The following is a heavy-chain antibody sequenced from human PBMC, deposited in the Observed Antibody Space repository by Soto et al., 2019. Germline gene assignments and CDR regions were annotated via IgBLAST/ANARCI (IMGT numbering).Heavy chain of an antibody. Sequence: EVQLLESGGGLVQPGGSLRLSCAASGFTFSSYAMSWVRQAPGKGLEWVSLISGGGGATYYADSVRGRFTISRDNSRNRLYLQMNSLRAEDTAIYYCAKGIAYGGNSAHDFDYWGPGTLVTVSS. V-gene: IGHV3-23*01. CDR3: AKGIAYGGNSAHDFDY. D-gene: IGHD6-13*01. J-gene: IGHJ4*02. CDR2: ISGGGGAT. CDR1: GFTFSSYA.